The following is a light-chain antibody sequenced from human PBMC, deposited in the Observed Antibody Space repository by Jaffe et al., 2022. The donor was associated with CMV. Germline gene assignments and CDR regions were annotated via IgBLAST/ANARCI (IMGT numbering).Light chain of an antibody. J-gene: IGKJ1*01. CDR3: QQSYTTPRT. CDR2: GAS. Sequence: DIQMTQSPSSLSASVGDRVTITCRSSERISTLITYLNWYQQKPGKAPKLLIHGASILQTGVPSRFSGRVAVSGTNFTLTISSLQPDDFATYYCQQSYTTPRTFGQGTKVEIK. CDR1: ERISTLITY. V-gene: IGKV1-39*01.